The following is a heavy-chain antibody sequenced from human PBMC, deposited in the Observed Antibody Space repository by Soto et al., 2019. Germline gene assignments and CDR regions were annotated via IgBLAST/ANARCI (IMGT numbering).Heavy chain of an antibody. J-gene: IGHJ4*02. V-gene: IGHV3-74*03. CDR3: ARDLSGPFDN. Sequence: GGSLRLSCAASGFTFSNYYMEWVRQAPGKGLVWVSHINDDGSRTKYADSVKGRFTTSRDNAENIVYLQMNSLRAEDTAVYYCARDLSGPFDNWGQGALVTVSS. CDR1: GFTFSNYY. CDR2: INDDGSRT.